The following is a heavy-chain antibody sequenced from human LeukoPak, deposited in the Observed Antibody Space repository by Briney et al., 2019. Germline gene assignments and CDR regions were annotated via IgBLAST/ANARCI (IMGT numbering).Heavy chain of an antibody. CDR1: GGTFSSYA. D-gene: IGHD3-22*01. CDR3: ARYGGNRDYDSSGYDY. Sequence: SVKVSCKASGGTFSSYAISWVRQAPGQGLEWMGGIIPIFGTANYAQKFQGRVTITADESTSTAYMELSSQRSEDTAVYYCARYGGNRDYDSSGYDYWGQGTLVTVSS. CDR2: IIPIFGTA. J-gene: IGHJ4*02. V-gene: IGHV1-69*13.